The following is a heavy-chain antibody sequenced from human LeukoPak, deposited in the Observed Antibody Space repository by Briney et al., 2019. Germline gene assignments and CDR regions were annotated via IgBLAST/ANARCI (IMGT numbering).Heavy chain of an antibody. J-gene: IGHJ4*02. D-gene: IGHD2-15*01. CDR2: INTYDGNT. Sequence: ASVKVSCKASGYTFSSYHVSWVRQAPGQGLEWMGWINTYDGNTNYAQNFQGRVAMTTDTSTSTAYMELRSLRSDDTAVYYCARDFATWYFDSWGQGTLVTVSS. CDR3: ARDFATWYFDS. V-gene: IGHV1-18*01. CDR1: GYTFSSYH.